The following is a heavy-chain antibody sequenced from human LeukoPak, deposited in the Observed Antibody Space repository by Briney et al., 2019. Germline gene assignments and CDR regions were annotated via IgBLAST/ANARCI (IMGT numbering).Heavy chain of an antibody. Sequence: GRSLRLSCAASGFTFSSYGMHWVRQAPGKGLEWVAVIWYDGSNKYYADSVKGRFTISRDSSKNTVYLEMNSLRAEDAAVYYCAKERPYDYVWEPWGQGTLVTVSS. J-gene: IGHJ5*02. CDR1: GFTFSSYG. V-gene: IGHV3-33*06. CDR3: AKERPYDYVWEP. D-gene: IGHD3-16*01. CDR2: IWYDGSNK.